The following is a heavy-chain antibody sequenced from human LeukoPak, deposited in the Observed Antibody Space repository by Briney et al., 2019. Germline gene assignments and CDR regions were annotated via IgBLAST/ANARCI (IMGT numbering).Heavy chain of an antibody. CDR1: GGSISSYY. J-gene: IGHJ4*02. CDR3: ARHGSVSSGALV. Sequence: SETLSLTCTVSGGSISSYYWSWIRQPPGPGLEWIGYIFYSGSTNYNPSLKSRVTISVDTSKNQFSLKLSSVTAADTAVYYCARHGSVSSGALVWGQGTLVTVSS. CDR2: IFYSGST. V-gene: IGHV4-59*08. D-gene: IGHD3-22*01.